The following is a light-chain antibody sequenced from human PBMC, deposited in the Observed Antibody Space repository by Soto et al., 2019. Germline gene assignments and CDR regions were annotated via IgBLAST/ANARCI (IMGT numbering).Light chain of an antibody. CDR2: DAS. Sequence: DIQMTQSPSSVSASVRDRVTITCRASQTISTYLVWYQQQPGKAPNLLISDASSLQSGVPSRFSGSGSGTDFTLTITSLQPEDFATYYCQQANAFPLAFGQGTKVEIK. V-gene: IGKV1-12*01. J-gene: IGKJ1*01. CDR3: QQANAFPLA. CDR1: QTISTY.